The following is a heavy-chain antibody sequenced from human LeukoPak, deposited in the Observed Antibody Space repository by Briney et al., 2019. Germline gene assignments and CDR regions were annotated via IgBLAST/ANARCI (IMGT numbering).Heavy chain of an antibody. V-gene: IGHV1-69*05. Sequence: SVKVSCKASGGTFSSYAISWVRQAPGQGLEWMGGIIPIFGTANYAQKFQGRVTITTDESTSTAYMELSSLRSEDTAVYYCAKSDLAYCGGDCYSVGAFDIWGQGTMVTVSS. J-gene: IGHJ3*02. D-gene: IGHD2-21*02. CDR1: GGTFSSYA. CDR2: IIPIFGTA. CDR3: AKSDLAYCGGDCYSVGAFDI.